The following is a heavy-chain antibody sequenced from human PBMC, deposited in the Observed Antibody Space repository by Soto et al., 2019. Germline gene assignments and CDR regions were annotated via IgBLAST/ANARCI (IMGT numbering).Heavy chain of an antibody. V-gene: IGHV2-5*02. CDR1: GFSLSTEGVS. CDR3: AHSTLSAVGTYDY. Sequence: QITLEESGPTLVKPTQTLMLTCTFSGFSLSTEGVSVGWIRQPPGKALEWLAIIYWDGGRRYSPSVKNRLIIRKVASEAQLVFTMTNMDPDDTATYYCAHSTLSAVGTYDYWGQGILVTVSA. CDR2: IYWDGGR. D-gene: IGHD6-13*01. J-gene: IGHJ4*02.